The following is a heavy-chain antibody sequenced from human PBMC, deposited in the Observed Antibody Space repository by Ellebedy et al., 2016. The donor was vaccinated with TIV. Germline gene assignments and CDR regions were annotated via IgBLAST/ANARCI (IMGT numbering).Heavy chain of an antibody. Sequence: GGSLRPSCAPSGFTFSIYWRSGAPQAPGKGLECVANIKQDGSEKSYVDSVKGRFTISRDNAKNSLYLQMNSLRAEDTAVYYCSRHTDYALDYWGQGALVTVSS. CDR2: IKQDGSEK. CDR1: GFTFSIYW. CDR3: SRHTDYALDY. J-gene: IGHJ4*02. V-gene: IGHV3-7*01. D-gene: IGHD4-17*01.